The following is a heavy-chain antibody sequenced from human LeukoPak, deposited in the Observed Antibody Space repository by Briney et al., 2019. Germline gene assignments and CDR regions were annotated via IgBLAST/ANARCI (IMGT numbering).Heavy chain of an antibody. V-gene: IGHV4-39*07. CDR1: GGSISSSSYY. J-gene: IGHJ6*03. Sequence: SETLSLTCTVSGGSISSSSYYWGWIRQPPGKGLEWIGSIYYSGSTYYNPSLKSRVTISVDTSKNQFSLKLSSVTAADTAVYYCARDRPHAAYYYYYYMDVWGKGTTVTVSS. CDR3: ARDRPHAAYYYYYYMDV. CDR2: IYYSGST. D-gene: IGHD2-2*01.